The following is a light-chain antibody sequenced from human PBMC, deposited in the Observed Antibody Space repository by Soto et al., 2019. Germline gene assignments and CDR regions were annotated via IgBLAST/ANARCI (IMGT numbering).Light chain of an antibody. J-gene: IGKJ1*01. CDR3: KQCYCTPGT. CDR2: AAS. V-gene: IGKV1-9*01. Sequence: PVSLSPFFPCASIGDRVTITCRASQGISSYLAWYQQKPGKAPKLLIYAASTLQSGVPSRFSCSGSGTEFTLTISSAPGEAFATCHSKQCYCTPGTFGQGTKVDIK. CDR1: QGISSY.